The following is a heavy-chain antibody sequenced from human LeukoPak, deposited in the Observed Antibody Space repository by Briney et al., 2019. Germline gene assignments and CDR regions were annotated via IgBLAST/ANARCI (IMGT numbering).Heavy chain of an antibody. J-gene: IGHJ4*02. CDR2: IRSKANSYAT. CDR1: GFTFSGSA. D-gene: IGHD5-12*01. V-gene: IGHV3-73*01. CDR3: ARPRIPTKGYFDY. Sequence: PGGSLRLSCAASGFTFSGSAMHWVRQASGKGLEWVGRIRSKANSYATAYAASVKGRFTISRDDSKNTAYLQMNSLKTEDTAVYYCARPRIPTKGYFDYWGQGTLVTVSS.